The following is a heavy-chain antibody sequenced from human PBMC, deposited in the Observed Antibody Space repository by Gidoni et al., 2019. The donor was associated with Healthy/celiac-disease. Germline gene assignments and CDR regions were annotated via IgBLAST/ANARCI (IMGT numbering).Heavy chain of an antibody. D-gene: IGHD1-1*01. CDR1: GYTFTAYY. V-gene: IGHV1-2*02. J-gene: IGHJ6*02. CDR2: IKPNSGGT. CDR3: ARDERGPYYYYYGMDV. Sequence: QVQLVQSGAEVKKPGASVKVSCKASGYTFTAYYMHWVRQAPGQGLEWMGWIKPNSGGTNYAQKFQGRVTMTRETSISTAYMELSRLRSDDTAVYYCARDERGPYYYYYGMDVWGQGTTVTVSS.